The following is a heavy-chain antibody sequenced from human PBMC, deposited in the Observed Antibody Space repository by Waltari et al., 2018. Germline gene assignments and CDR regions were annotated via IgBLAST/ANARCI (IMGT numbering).Heavy chain of an antibody. Sequence: EVQLVESGGGLVQPGGSLRLSCAASGFTFSTFPMHWVRQAPGKGLECVSAIRTNEFDTYYANYVKGRFTISRDNSKNTLYLQMGSLRVEDMAVYYCARRDVLTGFLDYWGQGTLVTVSS. V-gene: IGHV3-64*01. D-gene: IGHD3-9*01. J-gene: IGHJ4*02. CDR1: GFTFSTFP. CDR3: ARRDVLTGFLDY. CDR2: IRTNEFDT.